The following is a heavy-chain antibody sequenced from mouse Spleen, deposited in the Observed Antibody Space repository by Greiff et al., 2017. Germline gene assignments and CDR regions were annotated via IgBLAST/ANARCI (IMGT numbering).Heavy chain of an antibody. CDR1: GFDFSRYW. J-gene: IGHJ2*01. D-gene: IGHD1-1*01. CDR3: ARRDLYYYGSSYVGFDY. CDR2: INPDSSTI. Sequence: EVKVEESGGGLVQPGGSLKLSCAASGFDFSRYWMSWVRQAPGKGLEWIGEINPDSSTINYTPSLKDKFIISRDNAKNTLYLQMSKVRSEDTALYYCARRDLYYYGSSYVGFDYWGQGTTLTVSS. V-gene: IGHV4-1*02.